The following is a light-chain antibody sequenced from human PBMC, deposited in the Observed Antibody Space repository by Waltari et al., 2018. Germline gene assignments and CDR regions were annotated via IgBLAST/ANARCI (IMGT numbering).Light chain of an antibody. Sequence: QYALTHPPPVSGSPGQSTTISRTGTSTDVGRYNHLPWFQQPPGKAPKLVIYDVTKWPSRVSNRFSGSKSGNAASLTISGLQADDEADYYCSSYTSSSTVVFGGGTKLTVL. CDR2: DVT. V-gene: IGLV2-14*01. J-gene: IGLJ2*01. CDR1: STDVGRYNH. CDR3: SSYTSSSTVV.